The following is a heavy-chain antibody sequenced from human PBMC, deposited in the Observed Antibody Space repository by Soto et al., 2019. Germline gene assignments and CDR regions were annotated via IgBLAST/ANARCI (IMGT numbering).Heavy chain of an antibody. CDR3: ANSVPAHPVDF. CDR1: GFTFSSYS. V-gene: IGHV3-21*02. D-gene: IGHD2-2*01. J-gene: IGHJ3*01. CDR2: IASRRDYI. Sequence: EVQLVESGGGLVKPGESLRLSCAASGFTFSSYSMNWIRQGPGKGLEWVSSIASRRDYIFYADSVRGRFTISRDNAKNSLDPQMNSLRAEDTVVYYCANSVPAHPVDFWGQGTMVSVSS.